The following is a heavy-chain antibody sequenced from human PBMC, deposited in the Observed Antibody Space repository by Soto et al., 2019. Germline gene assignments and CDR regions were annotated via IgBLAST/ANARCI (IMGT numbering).Heavy chain of an antibody. J-gene: IGHJ4*02. CDR1: EFTFNSYA. CDR3: ENDASDTGGNSGIDY. Sequence: EVQLLESGGDLVQPGGSLRLSCVASEFTFNSYAMSWVRQAPGMGLEWVSSIIGSGAITYYADSVKGRFTISRDNSKSTLYLQMNSLRVEDTALYSCENDASDTGGNSGIDYWGQGALVTVTS. V-gene: IGHV3-23*01. D-gene: IGHD2-21*02. CDR2: IIGSGAIT.